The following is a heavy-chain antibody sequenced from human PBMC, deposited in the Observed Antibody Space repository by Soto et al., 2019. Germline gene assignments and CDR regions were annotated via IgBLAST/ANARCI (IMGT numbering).Heavy chain of an antibody. CDR3: AKERATTTAFDY. J-gene: IGHJ4*02. D-gene: IGHD4-17*01. V-gene: IGHV3-23*01. Sequence: PGGSLRLSCAASRIAFNTYGMHGVRQAPGKGLEWVSLITDNGGSTYYADSVKGLFTISRDNTKNTLFLQMNSLRAEDTAVYYCAKERATTTAFDYWGQGALVTVSS. CDR1: RIAFNTYG. CDR2: ITDNGGST.